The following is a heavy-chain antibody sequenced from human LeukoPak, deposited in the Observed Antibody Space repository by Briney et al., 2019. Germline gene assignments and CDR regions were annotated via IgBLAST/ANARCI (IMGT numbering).Heavy chain of an antibody. CDR3: ARVRDGYNDAYDV. CDR2: IKPGGDSR. Sequence: AASVKLSCKASGYTFTNYYIHWVRQAPAQGLEWMGVIKPGGDSRSSARIFQGRVYMTRDTSTSPVYMELSGLRSDDTAVYYCARVRDGYNDAYDVWGQGTMVTVPS. D-gene: IGHD5-24*01. CDR1: GYTFTNYY. J-gene: IGHJ3*01. V-gene: IGHV1-46*01.